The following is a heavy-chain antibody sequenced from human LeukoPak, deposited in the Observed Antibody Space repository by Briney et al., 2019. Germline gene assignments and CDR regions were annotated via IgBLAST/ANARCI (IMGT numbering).Heavy chain of an antibody. V-gene: IGHV1-69*05. CDR1: GGTFSSYA. CDR3: ARNFDAFDI. Sequence: ASVKVSCTASGGTFSSYAISWVRQAPGQGLEWMGGIIPIFGTANYAQKFQGRVTMTRNTSISTAYMELSSLRSEDTAVYYCARNFDAFDIWGQGTMVTVSS. CDR2: IIPIFGTA. J-gene: IGHJ3*02.